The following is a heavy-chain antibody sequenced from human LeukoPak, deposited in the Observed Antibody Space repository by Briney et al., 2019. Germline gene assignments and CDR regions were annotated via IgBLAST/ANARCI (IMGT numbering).Heavy chain of an antibody. CDR2: ISSSSSYI. CDR3: HYYGSGSLDAFDI. Sequence: PGGSLRLSCAASGFTFSGYSMNWVRQAPGKGLEWVSSISSSSSYIYYADSVKGRFTISRDNAKNSLYLQMNSLRAEDTAVYYCHYYGSGSLDAFDIWGQGTMVTVSS. J-gene: IGHJ3*02. CDR1: GFTFSGYS. D-gene: IGHD3-10*01. V-gene: IGHV3-21*01.